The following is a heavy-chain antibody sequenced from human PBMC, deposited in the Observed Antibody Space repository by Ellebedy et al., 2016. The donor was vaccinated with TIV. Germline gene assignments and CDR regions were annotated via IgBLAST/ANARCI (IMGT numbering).Heavy chain of an antibody. J-gene: IGHJ5*02. D-gene: IGHD6-13*01. CDR3: ARGRSSSWYLNWFDP. CDR1: GGSFSGYY. V-gene: IGHV4-34*01. Sequence: SETLSLXXAVYGGSFSGYYWSWIRQPPGKGLEWIGEINHSGSTNYNPSLKSRVTISVDTSKNQFSLKLSSVTAADTAVYYCARGRSSSWYLNWFDPWGQGTLVTVSS. CDR2: INHSGST.